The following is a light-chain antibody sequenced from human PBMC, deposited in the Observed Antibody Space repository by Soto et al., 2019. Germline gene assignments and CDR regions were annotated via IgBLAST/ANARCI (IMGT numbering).Light chain of an antibody. CDR2: GAS. J-gene: IGKJ2*01. V-gene: IGKV3-20*01. Sequence: EIELTQSPGTLSLSPGERATLSCRASQSVSSSYLAWYQQKPGQAPRLLIYGASNRATGIPDRFSGSGSGTDFTLTISRLEPDDFAVYYCQQYGSSPYTFGQGTKLEIK. CDR1: QSVSSSY. CDR3: QQYGSSPYT.